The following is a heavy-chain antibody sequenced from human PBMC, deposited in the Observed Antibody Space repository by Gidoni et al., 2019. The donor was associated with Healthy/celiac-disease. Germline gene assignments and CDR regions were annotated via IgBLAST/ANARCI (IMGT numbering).Heavy chain of an antibody. CDR2: IYYSGST. J-gene: IGHJ6*02. CDR1: GGSISSGGYY. V-gene: IGHV4-31*03. CDR3: ARTRPAYYDFWSGYLPPHV. Sequence: QVQLQESGPGLVKPSQTLSLTCTVSGGSISSGGYYWSWIRQHPGKGLEWIGYIYYSGSTYYNPSLKSRVTISVDTSKNQFSLKLSSVTGADTAVYYCARTRPAYYDFWSGYLPPHVWGQGTTVTVSS. D-gene: IGHD3-3*01.